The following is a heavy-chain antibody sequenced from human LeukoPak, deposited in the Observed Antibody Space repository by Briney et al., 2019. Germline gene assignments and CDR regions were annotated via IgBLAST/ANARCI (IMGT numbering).Heavy chain of an antibody. D-gene: IGHD6-6*01. CDR1: GGSFGGYY. J-gene: IGHJ4*02. Sequence: SETQSLTCAAYGGSFGGYYWSWIRQPPGKGLEWIGQINDSGMTNYIPSLKSRVTISVDTSKKQYSLKLSSVSAADTAVYYCARASACSSSSGVNCWGQGTLVTVSS. CDR2: INDSGMT. V-gene: IGHV4-34*01. CDR3: ARASACSSSSGVNC.